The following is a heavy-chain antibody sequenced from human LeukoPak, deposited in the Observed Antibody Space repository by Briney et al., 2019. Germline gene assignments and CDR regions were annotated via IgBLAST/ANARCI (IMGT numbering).Heavy chain of an antibody. Sequence: GGSLRLSCAASGFTFINYSMNWVRQAPGKGLEWVSSISGSSTYIYYADSLKGRFTISRDNAKNSLYLQMNSLRAEDTAQYFCAKSLLTTATGTGRAFDIWGQGTMVTVSS. D-gene: IGHD1-1*01. CDR2: ISGSSTYI. CDR1: GFTFINYS. CDR3: AKSLLTTATGTGRAFDI. J-gene: IGHJ3*02. V-gene: IGHV3-21*04.